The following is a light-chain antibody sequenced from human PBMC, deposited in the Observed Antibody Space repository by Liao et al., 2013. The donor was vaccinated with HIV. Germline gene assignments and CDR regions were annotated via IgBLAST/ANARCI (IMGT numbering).Light chain of an antibody. Sequence: SYELTQPPSVSVAPGKTARITCGGDDFGTKRVHWYQQKPGQAPLLVIYFDSDRPSGIPERFSGSNSGNTATLTISRVEAGDEADYSCQVWDSDSDHPSVVFGGGTKLTVL. CDR1: DFGTKR. J-gene: IGLJ2*01. V-gene: IGLV3-21*04. CDR3: QVWDSDSDHPSVV. CDR2: FDS.